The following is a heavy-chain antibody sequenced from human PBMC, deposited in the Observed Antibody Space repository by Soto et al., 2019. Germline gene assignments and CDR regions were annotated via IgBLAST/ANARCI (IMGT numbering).Heavy chain of an antibody. CDR3: ARGVLRYFDWLLPSDKPRGYFDY. Sequence: PSETLSLTCAVYGGSFSGYYWSWIRQPPGKGLEWIGEINHSGSTNYNPSLKSRVTISVDTSKNQFSLKLSSVTAADTAVYYCARGVLRYFDWLLPSDKPRGYFDYWGQGTLVTVSS. D-gene: IGHD3-9*01. V-gene: IGHV4-34*01. CDR1: GGSFSGYY. CDR2: INHSGST. J-gene: IGHJ4*02.